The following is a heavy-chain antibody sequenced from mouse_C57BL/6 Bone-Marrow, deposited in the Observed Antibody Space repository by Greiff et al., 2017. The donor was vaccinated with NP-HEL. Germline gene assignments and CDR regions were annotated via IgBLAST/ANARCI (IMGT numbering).Heavy chain of an antibody. D-gene: IGHD1-1*01. CDR1: GYSFTDYN. CDR3: AREPITTVVATDFDY. J-gene: IGHJ2*01. Sequence: ESGPELVKPGASVKISCKASGYSFTDYNMNWVKQSNGKSLEWIGVINPNYGTTSYNQKFKGKATLTVDQSSSTAYMQLNSLTSEDSAVYYCAREPITTVVATDFDYWGQGTTLTVSS. CDR2: INPNYGTT. V-gene: IGHV1-39*01.